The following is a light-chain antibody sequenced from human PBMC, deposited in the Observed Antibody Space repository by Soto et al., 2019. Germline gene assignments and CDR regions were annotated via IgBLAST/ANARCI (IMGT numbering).Light chain of an antibody. CDR2: DVS. CDR3: QQYYSYPRT. V-gene: IGKV1-39*01. Sequence: DIQMTQSPSSLSASVGDRVTATCRASQSIGRYLNWYQQKPGKAPKLLIYDVSSLKTGVPSRFSGSGSGTDFTLTISCLQSEDFATYYCQQYYSYPRTFGQGTKVDIK. J-gene: IGKJ1*01. CDR1: QSIGRY.